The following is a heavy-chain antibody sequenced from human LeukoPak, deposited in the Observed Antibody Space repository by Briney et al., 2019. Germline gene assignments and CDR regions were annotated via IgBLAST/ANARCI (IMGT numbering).Heavy chain of an antibody. CDR3: ATGRRGDTLELRGLLDY. CDR2: FDPEDGET. V-gene: IGHV1-24*01. CDR1: GYTLTELS. D-gene: IGHD1-7*01. J-gene: IGHJ4*02. Sequence: ASVKVSCKVSGYTLTELSMRWVRQAPGKGLEWMGGFDPEDGETIYAQKFQGRVTMTEDTSTDTAYMELSSLRSEDTAVYYCATGRRGDTLELRGLLDYWGQGTLVTVSS.